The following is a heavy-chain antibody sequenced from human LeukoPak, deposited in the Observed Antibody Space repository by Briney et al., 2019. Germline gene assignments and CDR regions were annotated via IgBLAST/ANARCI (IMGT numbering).Heavy chain of an antibody. CDR2: IYHGGRT. CDR3: ARGMAFVD. Sequence: SETLSLTCTVSGYSISSGYYWGWIRQPPGKGLEWIGTIYHGGRTDYNPSLKSRGTISEDTSKNQFSLKLSSVTAADTAVYYCARGMAFVDWGQGTLVTVSS. CDR1: GYSISSGYY. D-gene: IGHD2-21*01. J-gene: IGHJ4*02. V-gene: IGHV4-38-2*02.